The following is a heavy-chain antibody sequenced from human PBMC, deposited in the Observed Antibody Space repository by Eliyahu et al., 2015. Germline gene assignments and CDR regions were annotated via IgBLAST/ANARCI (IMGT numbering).Heavy chain of an antibody. CDR1: GGSISSGGYY. J-gene: IGHJ5*02. D-gene: IGHD4-17*01. CDR3: ARDWGVDGDYGNWFDP. CDR2: IYYSGST. V-gene: IGHV4-31*03. Sequence: QVQLQESGPGLVKPSQTLSLTCTVSGGSISSGGYYWSWIRQHPGKGLEWIGYIYYSGSTYYNPSLKSRVTISVDTSKNQFSLKLSSVTAADTAVYYCARDWGVDGDYGNWFDPWGQGTLVTVSS.